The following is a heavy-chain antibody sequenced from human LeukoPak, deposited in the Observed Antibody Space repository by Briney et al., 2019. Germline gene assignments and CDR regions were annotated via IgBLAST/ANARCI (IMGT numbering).Heavy chain of an antibody. CDR1: GGSISSYY. D-gene: IGHD3-3*01. V-gene: IGHV4-59*08. CDR3: ARGTIFGVVMHSYGMDV. Sequence: SETLSLTCTVSGGSISSYYWSWIRQPPGKGLEWIGYIYYRGSTNYNPSLKSRVTISVDTSKNQFSLKLSSVTAADTAVYYCARGTIFGVVMHSYGMDVWGQGTTVTVSS. J-gene: IGHJ6*02. CDR2: IYYRGST.